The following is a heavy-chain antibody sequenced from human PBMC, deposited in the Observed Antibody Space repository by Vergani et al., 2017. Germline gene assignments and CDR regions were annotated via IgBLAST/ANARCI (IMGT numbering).Heavy chain of an antibody. Sequence: QVQLVQSGAEVKKPGASVKVSCKASGYTFTGYYMHWVRQAPGQGLEWMGWINPNSGGTNYAQKFQGRVTMTRDTSISTAYMELSRLRSDDTAVYYCARAPSYCSGGRCLYGMDVWGQGTTVTVSS. CDR1: GYTFTGYY. CDR2: INPNSGGT. D-gene: IGHD2-15*01. J-gene: IGHJ6*02. V-gene: IGHV1-2*02. CDR3: ARAPSYCSGGRCLYGMDV.